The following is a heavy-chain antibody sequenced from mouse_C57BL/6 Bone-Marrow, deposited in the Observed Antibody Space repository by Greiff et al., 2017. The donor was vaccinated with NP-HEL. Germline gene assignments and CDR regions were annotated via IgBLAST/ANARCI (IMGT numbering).Heavy chain of an antibody. Sequence: DVKLVESGGGLVKPGGSLKLSCAASGFTFSSYAMSWVRQTPEKRLEWVATISDGGSYTYYPDNVKGRFTISRDNAKNNLYLQMSNLKSEDTAMYYCGRDVPGWAGAFWDQGTLVTVSA. CDR1: GFTFSSYA. CDR2: ISDGGSYT. CDR3: GRDVPGWAGAF. D-gene: IGHD3-3*01. V-gene: IGHV5-4*01. J-gene: IGHJ3*01.